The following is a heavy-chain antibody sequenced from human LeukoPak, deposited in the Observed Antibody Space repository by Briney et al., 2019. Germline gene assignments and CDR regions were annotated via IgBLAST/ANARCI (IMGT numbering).Heavy chain of an antibody. Sequence: SETLSLTCTVSGGSISSYYWSWIRQPPGEGLEWIGYIYYSGSANYNPSLKSRVTISVDTSKNQFSLKLSSVTAADTAVYYCARIPVPAADYYYYGMDVWGQGTTVTVSS. CDR1: GGSISSYY. D-gene: IGHD2-2*01. CDR3: ARIPVPAADYYYYGMDV. V-gene: IGHV4-59*08. CDR2: IYYSGSA. J-gene: IGHJ6*02.